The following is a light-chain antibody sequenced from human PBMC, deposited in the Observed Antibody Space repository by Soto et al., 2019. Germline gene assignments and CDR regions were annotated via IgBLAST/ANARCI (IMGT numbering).Light chain of an antibody. CDR3: AAWDDSMNGLEV. CDR1: SSNIGINT. Sequence: SVLTQPPSASGAPGQSVTISCSGSSSNIGINTVNWYQQVPGTAPKLLIYTDNQRPSGVPDRFSGSKSGTSASLAISGLQSEDEADYYWAAWDDSMNGLEVFGTGTKVTLL. CDR2: TDN. V-gene: IGLV1-44*01. J-gene: IGLJ1*01.